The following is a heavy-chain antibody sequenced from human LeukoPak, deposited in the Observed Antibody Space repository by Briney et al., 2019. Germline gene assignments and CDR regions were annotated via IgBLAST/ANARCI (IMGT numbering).Heavy chain of an antibody. CDR1: GGSISSYH. CDR2: IYYSGST. J-gene: IGHJ5*02. D-gene: IGHD1-26*01. CDR3: ARGVGNNWFDP. Sequence: SETLSLTCTVSGGSISSYHWSWLRQPPGKGLEWIGDIYYSGSTNSNHSLKRRVTISADTSKDQFSLKLSSVTAADTAVYYCARGVGNNWFDPWGQGTLVTVSS. V-gene: IGHV4-59*01.